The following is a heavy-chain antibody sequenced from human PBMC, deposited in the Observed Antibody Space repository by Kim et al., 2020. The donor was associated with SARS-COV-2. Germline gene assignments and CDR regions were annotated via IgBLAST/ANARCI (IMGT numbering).Heavy chain of an antibody. Sequence: GGSLRLSCGASGFTFSDYAFHWVRQAPGKGLEWVAVIWSDGRNTRYAGSVKDRFTISRDVSKNTVYLQMSSLRAEDTAVYYCAREKFKTGSSSAWYHFQYWGQGTLVTVSS. CDR1: GFTFSDYA. CDR2: IWSDGRNT. D-gene: IGHD6-19*01. J-gene: IGHJ1*01. CDR3: AREKFKTGSSSAWYHFQY. V-gene: IGHV3-33*01.